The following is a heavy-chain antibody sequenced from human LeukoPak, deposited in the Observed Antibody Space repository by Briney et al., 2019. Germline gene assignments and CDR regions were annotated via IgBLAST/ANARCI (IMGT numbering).Heavy chain of an antibody. J-gene: IGHJ4*02. V-gene: IGHV1-69*06. Sequence: ASVKVSCKASGGTFSSYAISWVRQAPGQGLEWMGGIIPIFGTANYAQKFQGRVTITADKSTSTAYMELSSLRSDDTAVYYCARAEYVWGSYRYATFDYWGQGTLVTVSS. CDR1: GGTFSSYA. CDR2: IIPIFGTA. CDR3: ARAEYVWGSYRYATFDY. D-gene: IGHD3-16*02.